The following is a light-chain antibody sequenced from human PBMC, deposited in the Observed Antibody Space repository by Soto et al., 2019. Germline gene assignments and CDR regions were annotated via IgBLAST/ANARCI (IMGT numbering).Light chain of an antibody. V-gene: IGKV1-39*01. CDR3: QQCYSTPFT. CDR2: AAS. Sequence: DIQMTQSPSSLSSSVGDRFTITCRARQSISSYLNWYQQNPGKAPKLLIYAASRLQSGAQSRFSGSGSGIDFTLTIRSLQPEDFATDYCQQCYSTPFTFGPGTKVDIK. J-gene: IGKJ3*01. CDR1: QSISSY.